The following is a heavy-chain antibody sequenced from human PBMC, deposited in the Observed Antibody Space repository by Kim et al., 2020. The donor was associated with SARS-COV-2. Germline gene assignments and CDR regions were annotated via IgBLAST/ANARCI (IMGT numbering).Heavy chain of an antibody. CDR1: GFNFSSYA. J-gene: IGHJ5*02. V-gene: IGHV3-23*01. CDR2: ISSSGGTT. CDR3: AKKGIMGRGREAWFDP. D-gene: IGHD3-10*01. Sequence: GGSLRLSCAASGFNFSSYAMNWVRQAPGKGLEWFSAISSSGGTTYYTDSVKGRFTISRDNSKHTMYLQMNSLRAEDTAVYYCAKKGIMGRGREAWFDPWGQGTLVTVSS.